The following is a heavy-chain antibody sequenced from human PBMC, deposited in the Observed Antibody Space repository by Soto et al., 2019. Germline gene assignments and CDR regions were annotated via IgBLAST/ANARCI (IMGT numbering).Heavy chain of an antibody. D-gene: IGHD2-15*01. CDR1: GGSFSGSY. CDR3: ARGPYCSGLSCQGNYYYMDV. Sequence: QVQLQQWGAGLLKPSETLSLTCAVSGGSFSGSYWSWIRQTPGKGLEWIGEINPSGSTNYTPSLKSRVTISVDTSKNQFSLKLSSVTAADTAVYYCARGPYCSGLSCQGNYYYMDVWGKGTTVTVSS. CDR2: INPSGST. J-gene: IGHJ6*03. V-gene: IGHV4-34*02.